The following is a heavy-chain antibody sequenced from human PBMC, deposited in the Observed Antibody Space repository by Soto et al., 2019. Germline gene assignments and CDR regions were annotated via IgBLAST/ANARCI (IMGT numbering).Heavy chain of an antibody. CDR2: ISYSGST. CDR3: ARQEAAAPTWGGYYFDY. Sequence: TSETLSLTCTVSGASITTYYWSWIRQPPGKGLEWIGYISYSGSTDYNPSLKSRVTISVDTPKNQFSLKLSSVTAADTAVYYCARQEAAAPTWGGYYFDYWGQGTLVTVS. J-gene: IGHJ4*02. V-gene: IGHV4-59*08. CDR1: GASITTYY. D-gene: IGHD6-13*01.